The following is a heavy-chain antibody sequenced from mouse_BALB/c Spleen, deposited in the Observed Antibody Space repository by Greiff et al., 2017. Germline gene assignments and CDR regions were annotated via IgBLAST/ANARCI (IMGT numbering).Heavy chain of an antibody. V-gene: IGHV14-3*02. CDR3: ARSDYDQGFAY. Sequence: VQLQQPGAELVKPGASVKLSCTASGFNIKDTYMHWVKQRPEQGLEWIGNIDPYYGGTSYNQKFKGKATLTVDKSSSTAYMQLKSLTSEDSAVYYCARSDYDQGFAYWGQGTLVTVSA. CDR2: IDPYYGGT. D-gene: IGHD2-4*01. CDR1: GFNIKDTY. J-gene: IGHJ3*01.